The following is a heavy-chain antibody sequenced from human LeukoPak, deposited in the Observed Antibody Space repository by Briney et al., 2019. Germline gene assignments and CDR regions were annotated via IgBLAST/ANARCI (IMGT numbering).Heavy chain of an antibody. D-gene: IGHD3-16*01. CDR1: GGSISNNNYY. CDR3: ARHDYVRAPFDY. V-gene: IGHV4-39*01. Sequence: PSETLSLTCTVSGGSISNNNYYWGWIRQPPGKGLEWIGTIYYSGSTYHNPSLKSRVTISVDTSNDQFSLKLSSVTAADTAVYYCARHDYVRAPFDYWGQGTLVTVSS. CDR2: IYYSGST. J-gene: IGHJ4*02.